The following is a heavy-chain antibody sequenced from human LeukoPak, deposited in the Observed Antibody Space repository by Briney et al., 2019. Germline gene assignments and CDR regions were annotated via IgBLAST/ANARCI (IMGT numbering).Heavy chain of an antibody. Sequence: GGSLRLSCAASGFTFSSYGMHWVRQAPGKGLEWVAFIRYDGSNKYYADSVKSRFTISRDNSRNTLSLQMNSLRAEDTAVYYCAKDLGYSDDYWGQGTLVTVSS. D-gene: IGHD5-18*01. CDR2: IRYDGSNK. V-gene: IGHV3-30*02. CDR3: AKDLGYSDDY. J-gene: IGHJ4*02. CDR1: GFTFSSYG.